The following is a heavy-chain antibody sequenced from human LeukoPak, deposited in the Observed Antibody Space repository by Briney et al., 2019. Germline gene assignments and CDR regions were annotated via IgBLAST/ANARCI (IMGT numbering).Heavy chain of an antibody. CDR2: ISYDGSNK. V-gene: IGHV3-30*18. J-gene: IGHJ4*02. Sequence: GGSLRLSCAASGFTFSSYGMHWVRQAPGKGLEWVAVISYDGSNKYYADSVKGRFTISRDNSKNTLYLQMNSLRAEDTAVYYCAKDDPDSALWGQGTLVTVSS. D-gene: IGHD3-3*01. CDR3: AKDDPDSAL. CDR1: GFTFSSYG.